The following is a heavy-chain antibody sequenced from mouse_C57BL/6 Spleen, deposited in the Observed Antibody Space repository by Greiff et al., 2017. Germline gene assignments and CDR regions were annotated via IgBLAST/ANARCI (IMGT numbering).Heavy chain of an antibody. V-gene: IGHV14-2*01. CDR1: GFNIKDYY. Sequence: EVKLMESGAELVKPGASVKLSCTASGFNIKDYYMHWVKQRTEQGLEWIGRIDPEDGETKYAPKFQGKATITADTSSNTAYLQLSSLTSEDTAVYYCARAGGYDAYYYAMDYWGQGTSVTVSS. D-gene: IGHD2-2*01. J-gene: IGHJ4*01. CDR2: IDPEDGET. CDR3: ARAGGYDAYYYAMDY.